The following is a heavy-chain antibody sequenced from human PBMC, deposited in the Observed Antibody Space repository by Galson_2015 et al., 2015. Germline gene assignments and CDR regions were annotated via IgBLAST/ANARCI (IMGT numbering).Heavy chain of an antibody. D-gene: IGHD4-17*01. CDR3: ATSGKDYGDYGIFAF. J-gene: IGHJ4*02. CDR1: GFTFTTYG. Sequence: SLRLCCAASGFTFTTYGMSWVRQAPGKGLEWVSAISAGAGNTYFADSVKGRFTISRDNSKSTLFLQMNSLSADDTAVYYCATSGKDYGDYGIFAFWGQGTLVTVSS. CDR2: ISAGAGNT. V-gene: IGHV3-23*01.